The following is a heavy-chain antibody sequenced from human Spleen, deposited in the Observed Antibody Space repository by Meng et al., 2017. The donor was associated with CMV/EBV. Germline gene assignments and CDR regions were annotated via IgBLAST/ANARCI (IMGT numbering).Heavy chain of an antibody. V-gene: IGHV3-21*01. D-gene: IGHD5-18*01. J-gene: IGHJ4*02. CDR3: ARDLVSSVYTYGLDY. Sequence: GGSLRLSCAASGFSFSSYSMNWVRQAPGKGLEWVSYISSSWSYIYYADSVKGRLTISRDNAKNSLYLQMNSLRAEDTAVYYCARDLVSSVYTYGLDYWGQGTLVTVSS. CDR2: ISSSWSYI. CDR1: GFSFSSYS.